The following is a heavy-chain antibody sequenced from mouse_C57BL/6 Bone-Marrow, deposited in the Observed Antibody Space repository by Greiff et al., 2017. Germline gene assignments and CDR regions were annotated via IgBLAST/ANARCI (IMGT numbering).Heavy chain of an antibody. Sequence: EVHVKESVAELVRPGASVKLSCTASGFNIKNDYMHWVKQRPEQGLEWIGWIDPENGDTEYASKFQGKATITADTSSNTAYLQLSSLTSEDTAVYYCTTEGAWFAYWGQGTLVTVSA. J-gene: IGHJ3*01. V-gene: IGHV14-4*01. CDR2: IDPENGDT. CDR3: TTEGAWFAY. CDR1: GFNIKNDY.